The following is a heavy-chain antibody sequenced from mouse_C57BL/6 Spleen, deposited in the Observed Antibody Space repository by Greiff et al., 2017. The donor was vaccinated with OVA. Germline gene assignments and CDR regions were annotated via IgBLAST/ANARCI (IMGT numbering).Heavy chain of an antibody. CDR1: GYTFTSYW. CDR2: IDPSDSYT. J-gene: IGHJ3*01. CDR3: ARSGSSSWFAY. V-gene: IGHV1-69*01. D-gene: IGHD1-1*01. Sequence: QVQLQQSGAELVMPGASVTLSCKASGYTFTSYWMHWVKQRPGQGLEWIGEIDPSDSYTNYNQKFKGKSTLTVDKSSSTAYMQLSSLTSEDSAVYYCARSGSSSWFAYWGQGTLVTVAA.